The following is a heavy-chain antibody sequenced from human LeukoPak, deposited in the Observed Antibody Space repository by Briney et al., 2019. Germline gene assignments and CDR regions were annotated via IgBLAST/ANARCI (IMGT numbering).Heavy chain of an antibody. Sequence: ASVKVSCKASGYTFTSYDINWVRQATGQGLEWMGWMIPNSGNTGYAQKFQGRVTMTRNTSITTAYMELSSLRSEDTAVYYCARRFRTEGLGYYMDVWGKGTTVTVSS. CDR3: ARRFRTEGLGYYMDV. V-gene: IGHV1-8*01. J-gene: IGHJ6*03. CDR1: GYTFTSYD. D-gene: IGHD3/OR15-3a*01. CDR2: MIPNSGNT.